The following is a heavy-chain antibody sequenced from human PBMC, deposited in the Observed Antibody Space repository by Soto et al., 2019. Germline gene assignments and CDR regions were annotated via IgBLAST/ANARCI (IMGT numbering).Heavy chain of an antibody. CDR1: DGSISSRNYY. V-gene: IGHV4-39*07. D-gene: IGHD3-10*01. Sequence: PSETLSLTCTVSDGSISSRNYYWGWIRQSPGKGLEWIGSFYYSGSTNYNPSLKSRVTISVDTSKNQFSLKLSSVTAADTAVYYCARSHFPYYYGSGSYYNGASLDYYYGMDVWGQGTTVTVS. J-gene: IGHJ6*02. CDR2: FYYSGST. CDR3: ARSHFPYYYGSGSYYNGASLDYYYGMDV.